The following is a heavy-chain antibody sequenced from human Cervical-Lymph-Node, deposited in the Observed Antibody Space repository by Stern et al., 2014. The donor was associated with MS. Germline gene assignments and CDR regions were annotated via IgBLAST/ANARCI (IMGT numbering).Heavy chain of an antibody. CDR3: ARASWFGELSLDY. J-gene: IGHJ4*02. CDR2: INYSGNS. Sequence: QVQLQESGPGLVKPSQTLSLSCTVSRGSFSSGDGYWSWLRQPPGKGLVWIGYINYSGNSFYHSFPKSRVTISVDTSKDQFSLKVNSIAAADSAVYYCARASWFGELSLDYWGQGTLVTVSS. V-gene: IGHV4-30-4*01. CDR1: RGSFSSGDGY. D-gene: IGHD3-10*01.